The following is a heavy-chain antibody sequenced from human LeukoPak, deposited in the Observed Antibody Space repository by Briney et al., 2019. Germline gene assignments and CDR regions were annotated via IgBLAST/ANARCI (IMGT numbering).Heavy chain of an antibody. Sequence: SETLSLTYAVSGYSLRRGYYWGWIRQPPAKGLEWIGSIYHSGSTYYNPSLKHRVTMSVYTSKNQFSLKLSSVTAADTAVDFFARLSGGWCFDYWGPGTLVTVSS. J-gene: IGHJ4*02. D-gene: IGHD6-19*01. CDR2: IYHSGST. CDR1: GYSLRRGYY. V-gene: IGHV4-38-2*01. CDR3: ARLSGGWCFDY.